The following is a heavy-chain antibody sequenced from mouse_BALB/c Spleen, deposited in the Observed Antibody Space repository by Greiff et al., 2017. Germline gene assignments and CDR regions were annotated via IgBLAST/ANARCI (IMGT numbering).Heavy chain of an antibody. CDR1: GFTFSSFG. CDR2: ISSGSSTI. CDR3: ARSTGYYYAMDY. J-gene: IGHJ4*01. Sequence: EVQLVESGGGLVQPGGSRKLSCAASGFTFSSFGMHWVRQAPEKGLEWVAYISSGSSTIYYADTVKGRFTISRDNPKNTLFLQMTSLRSEDTAMYYCARSTGYYYAMDYWGQGTSVTVSS. V-gene: IGHV5-17*02.